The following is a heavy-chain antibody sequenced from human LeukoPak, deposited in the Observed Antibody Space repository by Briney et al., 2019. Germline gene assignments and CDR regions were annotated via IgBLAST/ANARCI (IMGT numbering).Heavy chain of an antibody. Sequence: GGSLRLSCAASGFTFSSYSMNWVRHAPGKGLEWVSSISSSSSYIYYADSVKGRFTISRDNAKNSLYLQMNSLRAEDTAVYYCARALGSCYDSSGYYSNDALDIWGQGTMVTVSS. CDR1: GFTFSSYS. CDR3: ARALGSCYDSSGYYSNDALDI. V-gene: IGHV3-21*01. D-gene: IGHD3-22*01. J-gene: IGHJ3*02. CDR2: ISSSSSYI.